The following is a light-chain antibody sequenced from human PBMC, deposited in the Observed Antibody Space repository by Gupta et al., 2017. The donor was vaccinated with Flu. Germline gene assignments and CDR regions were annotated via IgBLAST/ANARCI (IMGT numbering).Light chain of an antibody. V-gene: IGKV2-28*01. CDR2: LGY. CDR1: QSLLHSNGYTY. J-gene: IGKJ2*01. Sequence: DIVMTQSPLSLPVTPGEPASISCRSSQSLLHSNGYTYLDWYLQKPGQSPQLLIYLGYKRACGVPDRFSGSGSGTDFTLKSSRVEAGDVGVYYCMQDLQTCGFGQGTKLEIK. CDR3: MQDLQTCG.